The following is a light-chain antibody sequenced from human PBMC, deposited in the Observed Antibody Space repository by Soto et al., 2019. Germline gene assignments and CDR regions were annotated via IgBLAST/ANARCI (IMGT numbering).Light chain of an antibody. CDR3: QHADSFHLIT. CDR1: QTISVY. J-gene: IGKJ5*01. Sequence: DIQMTQSPSSLSAAVGDTVTITCRESQTISVYLNWYQQKPGKPTKLLIYAASSLQSGVPSRFSGSGSGTDFTLTIRSLQPEDFAAYYCQHADSFHLITFGQGTRLEIK. V-gene: IGKV1-39*01. CDR2: AAS.